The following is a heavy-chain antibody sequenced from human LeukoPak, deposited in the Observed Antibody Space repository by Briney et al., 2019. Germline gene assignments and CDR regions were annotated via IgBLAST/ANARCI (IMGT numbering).Heavy chain of an antibody. D-gene: IGHD3-9*01. J-gene: IGHJ5*02. V-gene: IGHV1-2*02. CDR3: ARGRYFDWLFLFDP. CDR2: INPNSGGT. CDR1: GYTFTGYY. Sequence: ASVKDSCKASGYTFTGYYMHWVRQAPGQGLEWMGWINPNSGGTNYAQKFQGRVTMTRDTSISTAYMELSRLRSDDTAVYYCARGRYFDWLFLFDPWGQGTLVTVSS.